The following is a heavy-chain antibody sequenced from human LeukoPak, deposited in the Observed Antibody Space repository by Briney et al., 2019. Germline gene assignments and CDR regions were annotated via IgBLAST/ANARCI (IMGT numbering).Heavy chain of an antibody. Sequence: ASVKVSCKASGYTFTSYDINWVRQATGQGLEWMGWMNPNSGNTGYAQKFQGRVTITRNTSISTAYMQLSSLRSEDTAVYYCARVRFEGPTYYYYMDVWGKGTTVTVSS. V-gene: IGHV1-8*03. CDR1: GYTFTSYD. CDR3: ARVRFEGPTYYYYMDV. J-gene: IGHJ6*03. CDR2: MNPNSGNT. D-gene: IGHD3-16*01.